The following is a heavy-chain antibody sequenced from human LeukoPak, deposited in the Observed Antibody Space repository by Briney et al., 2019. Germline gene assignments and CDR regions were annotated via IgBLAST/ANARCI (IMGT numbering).Heavy chain of an antibody. CDR3: ARSARFLEWLSYFDY. D-gene: IGHD3-3*01. CDR1: GGSISSYY. V-gene: IGHV4-4*07. CDR2: IYTSGST. J-gene: IGHJ4*02. Sequence: PSETLSLTCTVSGGSISSYYWSWIRQPAGKGLEWIGRIYTSGSTNYNPSLKSRVTMSVDTSKNQFSLKLSSVTAADTAVYYCARSARFLEWLSYFDYWGQGTLVTVSS.